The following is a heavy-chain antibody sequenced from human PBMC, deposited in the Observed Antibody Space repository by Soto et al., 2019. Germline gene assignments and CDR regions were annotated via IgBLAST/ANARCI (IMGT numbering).Heavy chain of an antibody. CDR3: AREGVGAVDY. J-gene: IGHJ4*02. D-gene: IGHD1-26*01. CDR2: ISYDGSNK. CDR1: GFTFSSYA. Sequence: QVQLVESGGGVVQPGRSLRLSCAASGFTFSSYAMHWVRQAPGKGLEWVAVISYDGSNKYYADSVKGRFTISRDNPKNTLYLQMNSLRAEDTAVYYCAREGVGAVDYWGQGTLVTVSS. V-gene: IGHV3-30-3*01.